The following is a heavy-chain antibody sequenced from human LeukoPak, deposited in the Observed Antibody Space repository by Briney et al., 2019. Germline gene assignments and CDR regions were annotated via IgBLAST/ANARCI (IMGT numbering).Heavy chain of an antibody. J-gene: IGHJ4*02. D-gene: IGHD3-10*01. Sequence: PSETLSLTCTVSGGSISSSSYYWGWIRQPPGKGLEWIGSIYYSGSTYYNPSLKSRVTISVDTSKNQFSLKLSSVTAADTAIYYCARNLIREVRGVIIMRDYWGQGTLVTVSS. CDR1: GGSISSSSYY. CDR2: IYYSGST. CDR3: ARNLIREVRGVIIMRDY. V-gene: IGHV4-39*07.